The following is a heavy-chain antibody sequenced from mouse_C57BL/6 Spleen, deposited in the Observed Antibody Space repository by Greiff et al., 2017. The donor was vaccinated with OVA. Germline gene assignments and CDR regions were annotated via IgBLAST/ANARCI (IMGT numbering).Heavy chain of an antibody. CDR1: GYAFSSSW. Sequence: VKLMESGPELVKPGASVKISCKASGYAFSSSWMNWVKQRPGKGLEWIGRIYPGDGDTNYNGKFKGKATLTADKSSSTAYMQLSSLTSEDSAVYFCARFGYGGAMDYWGQGTSVTVSS. V-gene: IGHV1-82*01. D-gene: IGHD1-1*01. CDR3: ARFGYGGAMDY. J-gene: IGHJ4*01. CDR2: IYPGDGDT.